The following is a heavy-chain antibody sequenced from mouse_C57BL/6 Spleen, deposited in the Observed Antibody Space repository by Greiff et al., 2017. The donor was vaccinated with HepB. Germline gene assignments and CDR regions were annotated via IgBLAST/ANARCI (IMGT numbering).Heavy chain of an antibody. CDR1: GFTFSSYA. D-gene: IGHD1-1*01. CDR2: ISDGGSYT. V-gene: IGHV5-4*01. J-gene: IGHJ3*01. CDR3: AREGHYGSPFAY. Sequence: EVQVVESGGGLVKPGGSLKLSCAASGFTFSSYAMSWVRQTPEKRLEWVATISDGGSYTYYPDNVKGRFTISRDNAKNNLYLQMSHLKSEDTAMYYCAREGHYGSPFAYWGQGTLVTVSA.